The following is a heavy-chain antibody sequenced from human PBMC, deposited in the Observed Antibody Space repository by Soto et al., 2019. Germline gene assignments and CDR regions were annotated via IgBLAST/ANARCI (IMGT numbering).Heavy chain of an antibody. J-gene: IGHJ6*02. CDR2: INHSGST. V-gene: IGHV4-34*01. Sequence: QVQLQQWGAGLLKPSETLSLTCAVYGGSFSGYYWSWIRQPPGKGLEWIGEINHSGSTNYNPSLKSRVTISAATSQNPFSRKLSSVTAADTAVYYCARGSGPYYFYYYGMDVWGQGTTVTVSS. CDR3: ARGSGPYYFYYYGMDV. D-gene: IGHD2-15*01. CDR1: GGSFSGYY.